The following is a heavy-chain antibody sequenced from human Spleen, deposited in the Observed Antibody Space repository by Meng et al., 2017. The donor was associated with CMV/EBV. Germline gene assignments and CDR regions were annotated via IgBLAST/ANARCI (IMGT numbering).Heavy chain of an antibody. V-gene: IGHV3-21*01. CDR3: AREGVGVYDYYYYGMDV. CDR1: GFTFSSYS. J-gene: IGHJ6*02. Sequence: GGSLRLSCAASGFTFSSYSMNWVRQAPGKGLEWVSSISSSSSYIYYADSVKGRFTISRDNAENSLYLQMNSLRAEDTAVYYCAREGVGVYDYYYYGMDVWGQGTTVTVSS. CDR2: ISSSSSYI. D-gene: IGHD3-3*01.